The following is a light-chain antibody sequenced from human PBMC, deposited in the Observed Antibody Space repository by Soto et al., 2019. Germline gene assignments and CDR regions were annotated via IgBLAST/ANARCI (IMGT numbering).Light chain of an antibody. CDR1: QSVSSNY. CDR3: QHRTSRYT. J-gene: IGKJ2*01. V-gene: IGKV3D-20*02. Sequence: IVLMQSPGTLSLSPWESAPASCRASQSVSSNYLAWYQQKPGQAPRLLIYGASSRATGIPDRFSGSGSGTDFTLTIRRLEPEDFAVYYCQHRTSRYTFGQGTKVDI. CDR2: GAS.